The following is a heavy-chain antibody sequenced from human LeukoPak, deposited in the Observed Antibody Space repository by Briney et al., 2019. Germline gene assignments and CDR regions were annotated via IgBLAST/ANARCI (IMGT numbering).Heavy chain of an antibody. CDR2: INWNGGST. J-gene: IGHJ2*01. Sequence: GGSLRLSCAASGFTFDDYGMSWVRQAPGKGLKWVSGINWNGGSTGYADSVKGRFTISRDNAKNSLYLQMNSLRAEDTAVYYCARDWYYYDSSGYLRGSYWYFDLWGRGTLVTVSS. CDR3: ARDWYYYDSSGYLRGSYWYFDL. V-gene: IGHV3-20*04. CDR1: GFTFDDYG. D-gene: IGHD3-22*01.